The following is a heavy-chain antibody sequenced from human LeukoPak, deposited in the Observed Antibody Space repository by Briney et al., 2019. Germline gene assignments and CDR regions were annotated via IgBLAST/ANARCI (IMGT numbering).Heavy chain of an antibody. D-gene: IGHD3-3*01. Sequence: ASVKVSCKASGYTFTSYDINWVRQATGQGLEWMGWMNPNSGNTGYAQKFQGRVTMTRNTSISTAYMELSSLRSEDTAVYYCARALFYDFWSGYYRTEFDPWGQGTLVTVSS. CDR1: GYTFTSYD. V-gene: IGHV1-8*01. CDR3: ARALFYDFWSGYYRTEFDP. CDR2: MNPNSGNT. J-gene: IGHJ5*02.